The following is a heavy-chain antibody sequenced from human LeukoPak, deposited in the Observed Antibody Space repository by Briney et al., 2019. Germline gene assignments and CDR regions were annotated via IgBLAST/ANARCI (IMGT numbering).Heavy chain of an antibody. CDR2: IYHSGST. CDR3: ARGFYSSGWYFY. Sequence: SETLSLTCAVSGGSISSGGYSWSWIRQPPGKGLEWIGYIYHSGSTNYNPSLKSRVTISVDTSKNQFSLKLSSVTAADTAVYYCARGFYSSGWYFYWGQGTLVTVSS. CDR1: GGSISSGGYS. J-gene: IGHJ4*02. D-gene: IGHD6-19*01. V-gene: IGHV4-30-2*01.